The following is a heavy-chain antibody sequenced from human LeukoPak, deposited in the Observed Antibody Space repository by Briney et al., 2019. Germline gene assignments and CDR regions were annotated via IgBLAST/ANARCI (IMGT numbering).Heavy chain of an antibody. V-gene: IGHV4-39*01. CDR1: GGSISSGSYY. Sequence: SETLSLTCTVSGGSISSGSYYWGWIRQPPGKGLERIGSIYYSGSTYYNPCLKSRVTISVETSKNQVSLKLSSVTAADTAVYYCARLSLDIDYWGQGTLVTVSS. CDR2: IYYSGST. CDR3: ARLSLDIDY. J-gene: IGHJ4*02. D-gene: IGHD2/OR15-2a*01.